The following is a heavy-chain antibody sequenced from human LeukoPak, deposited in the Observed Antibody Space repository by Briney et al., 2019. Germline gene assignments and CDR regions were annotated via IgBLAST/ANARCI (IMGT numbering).Heavy chain of an antibody. CDR2: ISYDGSNK. V-gene: IGHV3-30*04. CDR1: GFTFSSYA. CDR3: ARDLRPYGSGSYYNPGDY. J-gene: IGHJ4*02. Sequence: GRSLRLSCAASGFTFSSYAMHWVRQAPGKGLEWVAVISYDGSNKYYADSVKGRFTISRDNSKNTLYLQVNSLRAEDTAVYYCARDLRPYGSGSYYNPGDYWGQGTLVTVSS. D-gene: IGHD3-10*01.